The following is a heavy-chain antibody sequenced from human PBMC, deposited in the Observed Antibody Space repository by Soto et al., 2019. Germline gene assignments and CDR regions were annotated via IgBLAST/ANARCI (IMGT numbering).Heavy chain of an antibody. D-gene: IGHD3-10*01. J-gene: IGHJ4*02. CDR1: GFTFDDYA. Sequence: GGSLRLSCAASGFTFDDYAMHWVRQAPGKGLEWVSGISWNSGSIGYADSVKGRFTISRDNAKNSLYLQMNSLRAEDTALYYCAKDLVRGSLWPYFDYWGQGTLVTVSS. CDR2: ISWNSGSI. V-gene: IGHV3-9*01. CDR3: AKDLVRGSLWPYFDY.